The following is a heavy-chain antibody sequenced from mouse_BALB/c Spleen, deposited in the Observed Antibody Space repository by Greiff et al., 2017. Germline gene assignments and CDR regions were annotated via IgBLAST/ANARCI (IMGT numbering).Heavy chain of an antibody. D-gene: IGHD2-2*01. CDR3: TRGYDGDYFDY. CDR2: IYPGNSDT. CDR1: GYTFTSYW. V-gene: IGHV1-5*01. J-gene: IGHJ2*01. Sequence: VQLQQSGTVLARPGASVKMSCKASGYTFTSYWMHWVKQRPGQGLEWIGAIYPGNSDTSYNQKFKGKAKLTAVTSTSTAYMELSSLTNEDSAVYYCTRGYDGDYFDYWGQGTTLTVSS.